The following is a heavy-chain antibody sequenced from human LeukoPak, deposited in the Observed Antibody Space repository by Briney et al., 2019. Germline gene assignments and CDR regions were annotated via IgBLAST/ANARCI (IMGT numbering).Heavy chain of an antibody. CDR2: FDPEDGET. V-gene: IGHV1-24*01. Sequence: ASVKVSCKVFGYTLTELSMHWVRQAPGKGLEWMGGFDPEDGETIYAQKFQGRVTMTEDTSTDTAYMELSSLRSEDTAVYYCATFNYYDSSGYYYYGYWGQGTLVTVSS. D-gene: IGHD3-22*01. J-gene: IGHJ4*02. CDR3: ATFNYYDSSGYYYYGY. CDR1: GYTLTELS.